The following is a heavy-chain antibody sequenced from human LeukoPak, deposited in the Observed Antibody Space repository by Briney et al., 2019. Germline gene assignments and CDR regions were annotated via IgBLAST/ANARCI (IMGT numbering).Heavy chain of an antibody. J-gene: IGHJ4*02. CDR2: ISSSSSYI. CDR1: GFTFGSYS. D-gene: IGHD6-13*01. V-gene: IGHV3-21*01. Sequence: GGSLRLSCAASGFTFGSYSMNWVRQAPGKGLEWVSSISSSSSYIYYADSVKGRFTISRDNAKNSLYLQMNSLRAEDTAVYYCARLGSSWRIDYWGQGTLVTVSS. CDR3: ARLGSSWRIDY.